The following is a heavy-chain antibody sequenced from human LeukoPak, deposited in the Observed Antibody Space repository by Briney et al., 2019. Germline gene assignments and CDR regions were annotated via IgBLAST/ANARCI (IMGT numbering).Heavy chain of an antibody. J-gene: IGHJ6*03. Sequence: GASVKVSCKASGYTFTGYYMHWVRQAPGQGLEWMGWINPNSGGTNYAQKFQGRVIMTRDTSISTAYMELSRLGSDDTAVYYCARDRDDFHYYYYMDVWGKGTTVTVSS. CDR3: ARDRDDFHYYYYMDV. V-gene: IGHV1-2*02. CDR1: GYTFTGYY. D-gene: IGHD3-3*01. CDR2: INPNSGGT.